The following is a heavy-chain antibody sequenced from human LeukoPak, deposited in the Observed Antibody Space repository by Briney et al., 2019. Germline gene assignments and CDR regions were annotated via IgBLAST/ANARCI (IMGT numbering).Heavy chain of an antibody. CDR1: GFTFRSYA. V-gene: IGHV3-23*01. D-gene: IGHD1-26*01. CDR3: ANEWELSVFDY. CDR2: ISGSGGST. J-gene: IGHJ4*02. Sequence: GGSLRLSXAASGFTFRSYAMSWVRQAPGKGLEWVSAISGSGGSTYYADSVKGRFTISRDNSKNTLYLQMNSLRAEDTAVYYCANEWELSVFDYWGQGTLVTVSS.